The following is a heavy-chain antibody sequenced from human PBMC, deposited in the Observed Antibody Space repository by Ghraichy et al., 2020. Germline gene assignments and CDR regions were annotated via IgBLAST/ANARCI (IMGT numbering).Heavy chain of an antibody. CDR2: IYYGGTT. D-gene: IGHD3-22*01. CDR3: AREATAYYDSSGYPDY. CDR1: GGSIITNNYY. Sequence: SETLSLTCTVSGGSIITNNYYWGWIRQPPGKGLEWIGSIYYGGTTYYNPSLKSRVTISVGTSNSQFSLRLSSVNAADTAVYFCAREATAYYDSSGYPDYWGQGTLVTVSS. V-gene: IGHV4-39*02. J-gene: IGHJ4*02.